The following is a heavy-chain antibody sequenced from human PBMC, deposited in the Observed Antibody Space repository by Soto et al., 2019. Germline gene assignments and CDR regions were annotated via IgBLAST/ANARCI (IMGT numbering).Heavy chain of an antibody. J-gene: IGHJ6*02. V-gene: IGHV1-58*01. CDR1: GFTFTSSA. D-gene: IGHD3-16*01. CDR2: IVVGSGNT. Sequence: SVKVSCKASGFTFTSSAVQWVRQARGQRLEWIGWIVVGSGNTNYAQKFQERVTITRDMSTSTAYMELSSLRSEDTAVYYCAAGGGPYVYYGMDVWGQGTTVTVSS. CDR3: AAGGGPYVYYGMDV.